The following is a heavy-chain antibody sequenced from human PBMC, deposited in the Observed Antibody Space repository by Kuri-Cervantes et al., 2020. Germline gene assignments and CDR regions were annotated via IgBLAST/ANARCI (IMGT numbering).Heavy chain of an antibody. V-gene: IGHV3-30-3*01. Sequence: GGSLRLSCAASGFTFSSYAMHWVSQAPGKGLEWVAVISYDGSNKYYADSVKGRFTISRDNSKNTLYLQMNSLRAEDTAVYYCARVSKGVWDYDFWSGYYFDYWGQGTLVTVSS. D-gene: IGHD3-3*01. CDR3: ARVSKGVWDYDFWSGYYFDY. CDR1: GFTFSSYA. CDR2: ISYDGSNK. J-gene: IGHJ4*02.